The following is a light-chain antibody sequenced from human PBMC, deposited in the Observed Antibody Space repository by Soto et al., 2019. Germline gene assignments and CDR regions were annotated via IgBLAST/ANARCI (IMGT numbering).Light chain of an antibody. J-gene: IGKJ5*01. V-gene: IGKV3-20*01. CDR3: QQYGSSPPIT. CDR2: GAS. Sequence: EILLTQSPGTLSLSPGERATLSCRASQSVSSSYLAWYQKKPGQAPRLLLYGASSRATGIPDRFSGSGSGTDFTLTISRLEPEDFAVYYCQQYGSSPPITFGQGTRLEIK. CDR1: QSVSSSY.